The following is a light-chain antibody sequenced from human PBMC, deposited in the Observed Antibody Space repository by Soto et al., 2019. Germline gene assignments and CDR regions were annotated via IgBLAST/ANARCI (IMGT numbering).Light chain of an antibody. CDR1: SSDVGGYNY. CDR2: EVS. Sequence: QSPLTQPASVSGSPGQSITISCTGTSSDVGGYNYVSWYQHHPGKAPKLMIYEVSNRPSGVSNRFSGSKSGNTASLTIYGLQAEDEADYYCSSYTSSSTRLYVFGTGTKVTVL. V-gene: IGLV2-14*01. CDR3: SSYTSSSTRLYV. J-gene: IGLJ1*01.